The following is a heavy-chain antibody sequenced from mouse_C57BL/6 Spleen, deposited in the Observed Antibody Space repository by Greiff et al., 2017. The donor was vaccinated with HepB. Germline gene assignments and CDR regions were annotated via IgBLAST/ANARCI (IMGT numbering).Heavy chain of an antibody. CDR1: GYAFTNYL. CDR2: INPGSGGT. V-gene: IGHV1-54*01. J-gene: IGHJ4*01. CDR3: AKGRDYYAMDY. Sequence: QVQLKESGAELVRPGTSVKVSCKASGYAFTNYLIEWVKQRPGQGLEWIGVINPGSGGTNYNEKFKGKATLTADKSSSTAYMQLSSLTSEDSAVYFCAKGRDYYAMDYWGQGTSVTVSS.